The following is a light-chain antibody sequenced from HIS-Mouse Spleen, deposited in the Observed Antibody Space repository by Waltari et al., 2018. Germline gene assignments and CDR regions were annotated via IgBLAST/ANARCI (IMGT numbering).Light chain of an antibody. CDR1: QSISSW. CDR3: QQYNSYPWT. V-gene: IGKV1-5*03. CDR2: KAS. Sequence: DIQMTQSPSTLSASVGDSVTITCRARQSISSWLALYQQKPGKAPKLLIYKASSLESGVPSRFSGSGSGTEFTLTISSLQPDDFATYYCQQYNSYPWTFGQGTKVEIK. J-gene: IGKJ1*01.